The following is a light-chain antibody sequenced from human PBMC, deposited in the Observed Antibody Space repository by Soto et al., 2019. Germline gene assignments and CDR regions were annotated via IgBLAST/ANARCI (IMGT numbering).Light chain of an antibody. CDR1: SSDVGGYNY. V-gene: IGLV2-14*03. Sequence: QSALTQPASVSGSPVQSITTSCTGTSSDVGGYNYVSWYQQHPGKAPKLMIYDVSNRPSGVSNRFSGSKSGNTASLTISGLQAEDEADYYCSSYTSSSTYVFGTGTKVTVL. CDR2: DVS. CDR3: SSYTSSSTYV. J-gene: IGLJ1*01.